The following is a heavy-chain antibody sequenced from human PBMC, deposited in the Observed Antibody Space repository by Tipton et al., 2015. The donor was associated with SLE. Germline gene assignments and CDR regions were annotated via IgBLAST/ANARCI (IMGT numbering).Heavy chain of an antibody. CDR3: ARGESGMLEAFDI. Sequence: SLRLSCGASGFTFSSYDMHWVRQAPGKGLEWVAVISYDGSNKNYADSEKGRFTISRDNSKNTLFLQMNSLRPEDTAVYYCARGESGMLEAFDIWGQGTMVTVSS. J-gene: IGHJ3*02. V-gene: IGHV3-30*04. CDR2: ISYDGSNK. D-gene: IGHD3-10*01. CDR1: GFTFSSYD.